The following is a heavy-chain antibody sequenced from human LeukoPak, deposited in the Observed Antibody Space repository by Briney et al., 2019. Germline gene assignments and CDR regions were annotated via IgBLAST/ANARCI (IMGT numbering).Heavy chain of an antibody. J-gene: IGHJ6*03. D-gene: IGHD6-13*01. CDR3: ARVAAAGGSYYCYYMDV. V-gene: IGHV4-39*07. CDR1: GVSINSSNYY. CDR2: MYYSGST. Sequence: SETLSLTCTVSGVSINSSNYYWAWIRQPPGKGLEWIGSMYYSGSTYYNPSLKSRVTISVDTSKNQFSLNLSSVTAADTAVYYCARVAAAGGSYYCYYMDVWGKGTTVTVSS.